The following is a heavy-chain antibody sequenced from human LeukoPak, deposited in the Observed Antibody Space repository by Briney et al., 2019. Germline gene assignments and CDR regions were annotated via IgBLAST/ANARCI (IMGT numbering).Heavy chain of an antibody. Sequence: GGSLRLSCAASGFSFNNYWMHWVRHAPGKGLVWVARINTDESSRSYADSVKGRFTISRDNAKNTLFLQMNSLRVEDTAVYYCAKDLLDGPMGVDYWGQGTLVTVSS. D-gene: IGHD3-10*01. CDR2: INTDESSR. V-gene: IGHV3-74*01. CDR3: AKDLLDGPMGVDY. CDR1: GFSFNNYW. J-gene: IGHJ4*02.